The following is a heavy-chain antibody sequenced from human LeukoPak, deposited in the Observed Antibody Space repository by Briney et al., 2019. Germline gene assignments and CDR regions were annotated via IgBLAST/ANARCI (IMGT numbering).Heavy chain of an antibody. D-gene: IGHD3-10*01. Sequence: ASVTVSCKASGYTFTSYDINWVRQATGQGLEWMGWMNPNSGNTGYAQKFQGRVTMTRNTSISTAYMELSSLRSEDTAVYYCARGREALMVRGVSQFDPWGQGTLVTVSS. J-gene: IGHJ5*02. CDR3: ARGREALMVRGVSQFDP. CDR1: GYTFTSYD. CDR2: MNPNSGNT. V-gene: IGHV1-8*01.